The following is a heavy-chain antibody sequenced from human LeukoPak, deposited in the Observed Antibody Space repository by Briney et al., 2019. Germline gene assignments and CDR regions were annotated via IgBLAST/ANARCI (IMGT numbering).Heavy chain of an antibody. Sequence: SETLSLTCAVSGGSISGSNWWSWVRQAPGKGLEWIGSIYYSGSTYYNPSLKSRVTISVDTSQKQFSLRLTSVTAADTAVYYCARGRYLTTSGGAAAGFLDYWGQGSLVTVST. D-gene: IGHD6-13*01. CDR1: GGSISGSNW. J-gene: IGHJ4*02. CDR3: ARGRYLTTSGGAAAGFLDY. CDR2: IYYSGST. V-gene: IGHV4-4*02.